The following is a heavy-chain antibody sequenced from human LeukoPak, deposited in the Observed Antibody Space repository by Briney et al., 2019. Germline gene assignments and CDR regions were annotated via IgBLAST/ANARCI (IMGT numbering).Heavy chain of an antibody. CDR1: GYSLRSRYS. J-gene: IGHJ4*02. Sequence: SETLSLTCAVSGYSLRSRYSWGWVRQSPGKGLDWIGHTYHSGTSYYNPSLKIRVTISVETSKNQFSLTLNSESAADTALYYCARKYGGNAGDFDYWGQGALVTVSS. V-gene: IGHV4-38-2*01. CDR2: TYHSGTS. D-gene: IGHD4-23*01. CDR3: ARKYGGNAGDFDY.